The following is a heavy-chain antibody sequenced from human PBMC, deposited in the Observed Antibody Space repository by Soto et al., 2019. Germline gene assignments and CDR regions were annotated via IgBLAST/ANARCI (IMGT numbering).Heavy chain of an antibody. CDR2: FSSSSGHI. CDR1: GFTFNNYN. V-gene: IGHV3-21*01. D-gene: IGHD6-19*01. J-gene: IGHJ2*01. Sequence: GGSLRLSCAASGFTFNNYNMNWVRQAPGKGLEWVSSFSSSSGHIYYADSVKGRFTISRDNAKNSLFLQMNSLRAEDTAVYYCARDPRYSSGWYWYFDLWGRGTLVTVSS. CDR3: ARDPRYSSGWYWYFDL.